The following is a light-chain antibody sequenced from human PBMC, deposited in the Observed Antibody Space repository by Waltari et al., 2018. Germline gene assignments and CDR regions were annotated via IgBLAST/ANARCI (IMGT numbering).Light chain of an antibody. V-gene: IGKV4-1*01. CDR1: QNLLYGSNNKNY. CDR3: QQYYSSPWT. Sequence: DIVMTQSPDSLPVSLGERATINCKSSQNLLYGSNNKNYLSWYQQKAGQPPKLLIYWASSRESGVPDRCSGSGSGTDFTLTISSLQAEDVAVYYCQQYYSSPWTFGQGTKVEIK. CDR2: WAS. J-gene: IGKJ1*01.